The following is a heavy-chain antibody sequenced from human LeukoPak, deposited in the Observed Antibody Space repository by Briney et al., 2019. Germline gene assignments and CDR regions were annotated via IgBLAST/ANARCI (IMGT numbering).Heavy chain of an antibody. V-gene: IGHV1-69*13. CDR3: AREAGRYLAFAAGALEI. CDR2: SMPGSDTT. J-gene: IGHJ3*02. Sequence: ASVKVSCKAAVGTFTSSAFTCVRQAPGQGLECMGRSMPGSDTTNCAQKFQGRTTITAEEPTRTVYMELSSLTSQDPAVYHCAREAGRYLAFAAGALEIWGQGTVVTVS. D-gene: IGHD3-9*01. CDR1: VGTFTSSA.